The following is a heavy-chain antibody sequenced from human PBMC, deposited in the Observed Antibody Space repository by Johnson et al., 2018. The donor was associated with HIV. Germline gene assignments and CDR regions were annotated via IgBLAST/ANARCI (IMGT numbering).Heavy chain of an antibody. CDR2: IRYDGSNK. CDR1: GFTFSSYA. D-gene: IGHD1-7*01. Sequence: QVQLVESGGGLVQPGGSLRLSCAASGFTFSSYAMHWVRQAPGKGLAWVAFIRYDGSNKYYAASVKGRFTISRDNAKNSLYLQMNSLRAEDTAVYYCATSLTGTRPFDIWGQGTMVTVSS. J-gene: IGHJ3*02. CDR3: ATSLTGTRPFDI. V-gene: IGHV3-30*02.